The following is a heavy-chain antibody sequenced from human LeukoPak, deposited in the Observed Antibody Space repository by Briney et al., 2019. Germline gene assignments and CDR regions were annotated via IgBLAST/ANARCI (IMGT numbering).Heavy chain of an antibody. CDR3: ARAAYYDFWSGYWNWFDP. D-gene: IGHD3-3*01. CDR2: IYYSGST. J-gene: IGHJ5*02. CDR1: GGSITSSNW. V-gene: IGHV4-4*02. Sequence: PSGTLSLTCAVSGGSITSSNWWSWIRQPPGKGLEWIGSIYYSGSTYYNPSLKSRVTISVDTSKNQFSLKLSSVTAADTAVYYCARAAYYDFWSGYWNWFDPWGQGTLVTVSS.